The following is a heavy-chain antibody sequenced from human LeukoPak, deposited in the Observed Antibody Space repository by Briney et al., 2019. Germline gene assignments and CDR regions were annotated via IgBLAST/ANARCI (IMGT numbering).Heavy chain of an antibody. D-gene: IGHD3-3*01. CDR1: GGTFSSYA. V-gene: IGHV1-69*13. CDR2: IIPIFGTA. Sequence: GASVKVSCKASGGTFSSYAISWVRQAPGQGLEWMGGIIPIFGTANYAQKFQGRVTITADESTSTAYMELSSLRSEDTAVYYCAREDFLEWPSGVYDVWGHGTMVTVSS. CDR3: AREDFLEWPSGVYDV. J-gene: IGHJ3*01.